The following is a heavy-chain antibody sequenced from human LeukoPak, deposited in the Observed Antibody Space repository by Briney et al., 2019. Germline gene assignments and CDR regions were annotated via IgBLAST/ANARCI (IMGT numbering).Heavy chain of an antibody. CDR3: ARGSPNDSWSYDY. D-gene: IGHD6-13*01. CDR1: GFTFSSYS. Sequence: GGSLRLSCAASGFTFSSYSMNWVRQAPGKGLEWVSSISSSSSYIYYADSVKGRFTISRDNAKNSLYLQMNSLRAEDTAVYYCARGSPNDSWSYDYWGQGTLVTVSS. CDR2: ISSSSSYI. V-gene: IGHV3-21*01. J-gene: IGHJ4*02.